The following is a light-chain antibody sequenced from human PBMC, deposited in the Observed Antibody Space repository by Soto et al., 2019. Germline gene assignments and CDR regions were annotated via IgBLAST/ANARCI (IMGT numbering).Light chain of an antibody. J-gene: IGKJ1*01. CDR3: QQSYITPPT. Sequence: DIQMTQSPSSLSASVGDRVTITCRASRSISSYLNWYQQKPGKAPNLLIYAASSLQSGVPSRFSGSGSATDFTLTISSLQPEDFATYYCQQSYITPPTFGQGTKVEIK. V-gene: IGKV1-39*01. CDR2: AAS. CDR1: RSISSY.